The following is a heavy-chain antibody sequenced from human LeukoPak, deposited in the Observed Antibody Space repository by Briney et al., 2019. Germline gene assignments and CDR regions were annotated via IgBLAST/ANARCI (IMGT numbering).Heavy chain of an antibody. J-gene: IGHJ4*02. CDR1: GFTFSSYA. V-gene: IGHV3-23*01. CDR2: ISGSGGST. Sequence: GGSLRLSCAASGFTFSSYAMSWVRQAPGKGLEWVSAISGSGGSTYYADSVKGRFTISRDNAKNTLYLQMNNLRAEDTAVYYCARGWSSIAARPPYYWGQGTLVTVSS. CDR3: ARGWSSIAARPPYY. D-gene: IGHD6-6*01.